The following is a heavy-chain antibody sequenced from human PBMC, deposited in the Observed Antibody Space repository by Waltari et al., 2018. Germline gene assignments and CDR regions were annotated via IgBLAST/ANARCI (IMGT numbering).Heavy chain of an antibody. Sequence: EVQLVESGGALVQPGGSLRLSCAASGFTFSSYAMNWVRQAPGKGLEWVASITKGGGTTIYSDSVKGRFTISRDSSKNTVYLQLNNLRAEDTALYYCAKEGRSRYFDYWGQGTLVTVSS. D-gene: IGHD2-2*01. CDR1: GFTFSSYA. J-gene: IGHJ4*02. V-gene: IGHV3-23*04. CDR3: AKEGRSRYFDY. CDR2: ITKGGGTT.